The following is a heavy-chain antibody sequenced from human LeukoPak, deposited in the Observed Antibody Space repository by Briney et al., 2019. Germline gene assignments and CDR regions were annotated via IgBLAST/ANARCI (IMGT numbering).Heavy chain of an antibody. CDR1: GFTFSSYW. Sequence: GGSLRLSCAASGFTFSSYWMDWVRQAPGKGLGWVSRINSDGSSTSYADSVKGRFTISRDNAKNTLYLQMNSLRAEDTAVYYCARERDYGDLLDYWGQGTLVTVSS. D-gene: IGHD4-17*01. CDR3: ARERDYGDLLDY. CDR2: INSDGSST. J-gene: IGHJ4*02. V-gene: IGHV3-74*01.